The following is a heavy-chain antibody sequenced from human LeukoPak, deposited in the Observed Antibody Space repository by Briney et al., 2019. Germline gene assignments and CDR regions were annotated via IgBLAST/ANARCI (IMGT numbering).Heavy chain of an antibody. CDR3: ARDSSYGSGSYDYFDY. V-gene: IGHV4-61*02. J-gene: IGHJ4*02. Sequence: SETLSLTCTVSGGSINSAAYHWSWIRQPAGKGLEWIGRIYSSGATHYSPSLKSRVTISVDTSKNQFSLKLSFVTAADTAVYYCARDSSYGSGSYDYFDYWGQGTLVTVSS. D-gene: IGHD3-10*01. CDR1: GGSINSAAYH. CDR2: IYSSGAT.